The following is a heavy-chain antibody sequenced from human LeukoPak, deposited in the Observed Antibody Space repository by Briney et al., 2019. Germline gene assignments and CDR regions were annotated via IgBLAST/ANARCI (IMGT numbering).Heavy chain of an antibody. CDR3: ARGGAEVVVVPAAMDPNTGAFDI. V-gene: IGHV4-30-4*08. J-gene: IGHJ3*02. CDR1: GYAICSVYS. Sequence: SETLSLTCTLSGYAICSVYSWSWFGQPPGKGRGWIGYIYYSGTTHYNPSLKSLLTISVDPSKNQVSLKLSSVTAADTAGYYCARGGAEVVVVPAAMDPNTGAFDIWGQGTMVTVSS. CDR2: IYYSGTT. D-gene: IGHD2-2*01.